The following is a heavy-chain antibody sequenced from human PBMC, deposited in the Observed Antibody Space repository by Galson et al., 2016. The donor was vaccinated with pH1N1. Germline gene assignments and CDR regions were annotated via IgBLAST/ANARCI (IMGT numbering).Heavy chain of an antibody. D-gene: IGHD2-15*01. CDR3: ARNWWGTDY. CDR1: GFPFSDYW. CDR2: IYNERRGT. V-gene: IGHV3-74*01. J-gene: IGHJ4*02. Sequence: SLRLSCAASGFPFSDYWMHWVRQAPGKGLVWVARIYNERRGTSHADSVRGRFAISRDNAENMLYLQMNSLRTDDTAVYYCARNWWGTDYWGQGALVTVSS.